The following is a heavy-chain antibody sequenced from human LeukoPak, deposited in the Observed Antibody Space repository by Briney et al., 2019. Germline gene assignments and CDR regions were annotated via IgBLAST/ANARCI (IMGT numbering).Heavy chain of an antibody. CDR1: GFTFSSYA. J-gene: IGHJ4*02. CDR3: VRGTGY. CDR2: ISGNGAST. Sequence: GGSLRLSCAASGFTFSSYAMSWVRQAPGKGLEWVSGISGNGASTNYADSVKGRFTISRDNSKNTLYLQMSSLRADDTAVYYCVRGTGYWGQGTLVTVSS. V-gene: IGHV3-23*01.